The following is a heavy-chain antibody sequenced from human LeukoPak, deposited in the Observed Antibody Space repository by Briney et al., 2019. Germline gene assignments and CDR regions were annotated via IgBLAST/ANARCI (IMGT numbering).Heavy chain of an antibody. V-gene: IGHV3-48*02. D-gene: IGHD3-10*01. CDR3: AREGSYFYESGSYYVRYYDY. Sequence: GGSLRHSCTSSGFSFSNYNMNWVRQAPGKGRGWVLYISNGGSTRYYTDSVRGGFTISRDNAKNSLFIQMKSLRDEETAVYYCAREGSYFYESGSYYVRYYDYWGQGTLVTVSS. CDR1: GFSFSNYN. CDR2: ISNGGSTR. J-gene: IGHJ4*02.